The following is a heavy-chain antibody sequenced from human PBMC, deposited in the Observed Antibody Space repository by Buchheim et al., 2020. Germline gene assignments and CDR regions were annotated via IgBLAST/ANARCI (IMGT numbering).Heavy chain of an antibody. CDR2: INGDGTII. Sequence: EVQLVESGGGLVQPGGSLRLSCAASGFTISGYWMHWVRQAPGRGLVWVSHINGDGTIITYADSVRGRFTISRDDAKNTVYLQMNSLRAEDTAVYYCARVKYSKAVNYFDYWGQGTL. D-gene: IGHD6-13*01. CDR1: GFTISGYW. CDR3: ARVKYSKAVNYFDY. V-gene: IGHV3-74*01. J-gene: IGHJ4*02.